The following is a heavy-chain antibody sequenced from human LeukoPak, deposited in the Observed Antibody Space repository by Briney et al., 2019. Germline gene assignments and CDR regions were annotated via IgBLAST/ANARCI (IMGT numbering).Heavy chain of an antibody. J-gene: IGHJ4*02. CDR2: IYHSGST. Sequence: SETLSLTCTVSGYSISSGYYWGWIRQPLGKGLEWIGSIYHSGSTYYNPSLKSRVTISVDTSKNQFSLKLSSVTAADTAVYYCARVRPRAYYYDSSGYFDYWGQGTLVTVSS. CDR1: GYSISSGYY. D-gene: IGHD3-22*01. V-gene: IGHV4-38-2*02. CDR3: ARVRPRAYYYDSSGYFDY.